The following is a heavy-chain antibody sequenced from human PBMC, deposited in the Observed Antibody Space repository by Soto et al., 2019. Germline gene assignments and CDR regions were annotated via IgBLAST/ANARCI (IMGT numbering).Heavy chain of an antibody. D-gene: IGHD2-21*02. CDR1: GFTFSSYA. CDR3: ARAEGHVVVVTALHFDY. J-gene: IGHJ4*02. Sequence: QPGGSLRLSCAASGFTFSSYAMHWVRQAPGKGLEWVAVISFDGSDKYYADSVKGRFTISRDNSKSTLYLQMNSLRAEDTAIYYCARAEGHVVVVTALHFDYWGQGILVTVSS. V-gene: IGHV3-30*04. CDR2: ISFDGSDK.